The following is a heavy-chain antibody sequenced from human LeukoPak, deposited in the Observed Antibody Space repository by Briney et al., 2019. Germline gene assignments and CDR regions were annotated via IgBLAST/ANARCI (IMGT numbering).Heavy chain of an antibody. Sequence: GGSLRLSCAASGFTFSSYWMSWVRQAPGKGLEWVANIKQDGSEKYYVDSVKGRFTISRDNAKNSLYLQMNSLRAEDTAVYYCARDKTPLYDSSGYYEFDAFDIWGQGTMVTVSS. V-gene: IGHV3-7*01. CDR3: ARDKTPLYDSSGYYEFDAFDI. CDR2: IKQDGSEK. CDR1: GFTFSSYW. D-gene: IGHD3-22*01. J-gene: IGHJ3*02.